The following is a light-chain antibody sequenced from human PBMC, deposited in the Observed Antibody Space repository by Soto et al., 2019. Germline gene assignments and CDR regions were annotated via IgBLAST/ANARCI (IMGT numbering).Light chain of an antibody. CDR1: QSVISKY. V-gene: IGKV3-20*01. CDR3: QQYGSSLFT. Sequence: DIVLTQSPGTLSLSPGERATLSCRASQSVISKYLAWYQQKPGQPPRVLIYGTSIRATGIPERFSGGGSGTDFTLTITRLESEDFAVYYCQQYGSSLFTFGPGTKVDFK. J-gene: IGKJ3*01. CDR2: GTS.